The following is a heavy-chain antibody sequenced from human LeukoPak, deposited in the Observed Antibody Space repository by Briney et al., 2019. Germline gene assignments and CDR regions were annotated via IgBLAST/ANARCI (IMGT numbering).Heavy chain of an antibody. Sequence: GGSLRLSCAASGFTFSNNDMHWVRRGPGKGLEWVSAIDTSGDTYYPGSVKGRFTISRENAKNILYLQMNSLRVGDTAVYYCARGSTTVAFEIWGQGTMVSVSS. CDR3: ARGSTTVAFEI. CDR1: GFTFSNND. V-gene: IGHV3-13*01. J-gene: IGHJ3*02. D-gene: IGHD1-26*01. CDR2: IDTSGDT.